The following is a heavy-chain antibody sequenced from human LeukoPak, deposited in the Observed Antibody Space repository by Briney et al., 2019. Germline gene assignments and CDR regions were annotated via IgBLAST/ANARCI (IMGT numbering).Heavy chain of an antibody. CDR1: GFTFRSYA. Sequence: GGSLRLSCAASGFTFRSYAMTWVRQAPGKGLEWVSSISSSSNYIYYADSVKGRFTISRDNAKNSLYLQMNSLRAEDTAVYYCARVSILIVPYYAFDIWGQGTMVTVSS. CDR3: ARVSILIVPYYAFDI. J-gene: IGHJ3*02. V-gene: IGHV3-21*01. CDR2: ISSSSNYI. D-gene: IGHD2/OR15-2a*01.